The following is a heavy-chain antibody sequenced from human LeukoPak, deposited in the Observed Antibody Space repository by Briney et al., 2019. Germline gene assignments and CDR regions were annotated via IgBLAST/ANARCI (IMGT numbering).Heavy chain of an antibody. CDR3: ARDLGIAVAGTWGY. Sequence: SGKVSCKASGYTFTSYGISWVRQAPGQGLEWMGWISAYNGNTNYAQKLQGRVTMTTDTSTSTAYMELSSLRSDDTAVYFCARDLGIAVAGTWGYRGQGTLVTVSS. CDR1: GYTFTSYG. J-gene: IGHJ4*02. V-gene: IGHV1-18*01. D-gene: IGHD6-19*01. CDR2: ISAYNGNT.